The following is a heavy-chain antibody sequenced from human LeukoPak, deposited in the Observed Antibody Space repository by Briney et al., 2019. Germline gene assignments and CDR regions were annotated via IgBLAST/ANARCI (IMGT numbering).Heavy chain of an antibody. CDR3: ARLESFTGYAYGH. D-gene: IGHD5-18*01. Sequence: TSETLSLTCTVSGGSISSYYWNWIRQPPGKGLEWIGYIYDSGRTSYSPSLKSRVSISVDTSRNQFSLRLRSVTAADTAVYYCARLESFTGYAYGHWGQGTLITVSS. J-gene: IGHJ4*02. V-gene: IGHV4-59*08. CDR2: IYDSGRT. CDR1: GGSISSYY.